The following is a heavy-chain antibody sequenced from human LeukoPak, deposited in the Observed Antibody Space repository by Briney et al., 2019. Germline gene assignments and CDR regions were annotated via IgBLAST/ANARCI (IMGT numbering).Heavy chain of an antibody. Sequence: PSETLSLTCTVSGGSISSYYWSWIRQPAGKGLEWIGRIYNTGNTNYNPSLKSRVTISIDTSKNQFSLKPTSVTVADTAVYYCARQVVAAATTFDSWGQGTLVTVSS. J-gene: IGHJ4*02. CDR3: ARQVVAAATTFDS. CDR2: IYNTGNT. D-gene: IGHD2-15*01. V-gene: IGHV4-4*07. CDR1: GGSISSYY.